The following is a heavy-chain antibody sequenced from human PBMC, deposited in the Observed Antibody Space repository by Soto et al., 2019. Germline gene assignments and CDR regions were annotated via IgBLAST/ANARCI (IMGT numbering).Heavy chain of an antibody. D-gene: IGHD3-22*01. CDR1: GGSISSGDYY. V-gene: IGHV4-30-4*01. Sequence: QVQLQESGPGLVKPSQTLSLTCTVSGGSISSGDYYWSWIRQPPGKGLEWIGYIYYSGSTYYNPSLKSRVTISVDTSKHQVSLKLSSVTAADTAVYYCARTPFGADSSGWGRWFDPWGQGTLVTVSS. J-gene: IGHJ5*02. CDR2: IYYSGST. CDR3: ARTPFGADSSGWGRWFDP.